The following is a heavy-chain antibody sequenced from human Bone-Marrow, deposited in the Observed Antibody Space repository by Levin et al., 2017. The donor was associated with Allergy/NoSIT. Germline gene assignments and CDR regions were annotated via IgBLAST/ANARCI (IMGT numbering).Heavy chain of an antibody. CDR3: ARETAQYDPTRDYGMDV. V-gene: IGHV1-18*01. D-gene: IGHD3-3*01. J-gene: IGHJ6*02. Sequence: ASVKVSCKASGYSFSMSGISWVRQAPGQGLEWMGWISGYNGKTNYAQKFQDRVSMTTDTSTTTAYMELRGLRSDDTAVYYCARETAQYDPTRDYGMDVWGQGTTVTVSS. CDR1: GYSFSMSG. CDR2: ISGYNGKT.